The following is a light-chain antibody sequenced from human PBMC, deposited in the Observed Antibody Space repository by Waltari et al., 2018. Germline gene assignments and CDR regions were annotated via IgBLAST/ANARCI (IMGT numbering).Light chain of an antibody. CDR3: QQYSATPPT. CDR1: QTIRNN. V-gene: IGKV3-15*01. J-gene: IGKJ1*01. Sequence: ETVMTQSPASLSVSPGERATLSCRASQTIRNNLAWYQHKPGQAPRLLIHGASTRAPGIPARFSGSGSGTEFTLTISSLQSEDVAVYYCQQYSATPPTFGQGTKVEIK. CDR2: GAS.